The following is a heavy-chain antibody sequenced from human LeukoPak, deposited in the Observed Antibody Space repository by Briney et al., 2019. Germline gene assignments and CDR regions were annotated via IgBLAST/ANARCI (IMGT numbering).Heavy chain of an antibody. Sequence: GASVKVSCKSSGYTFTSYYMHWVRQAPGQGLEWMGIINPSGCNTSYAQKFQGRVTMTRDTSTSTVYMELSSLSCEDTAVYYCARERGYYGGNSGGEGILDYWGQGTLVTVPS. V-gene: IGHV1-46*01. CDR1: GYTFTSYY. J-gene: IGHJ4*02. CDR3: ARERGYYGGNSGGEGILDY. CDR2: INPSGCNT. D-gene: IGHD4-23*01.